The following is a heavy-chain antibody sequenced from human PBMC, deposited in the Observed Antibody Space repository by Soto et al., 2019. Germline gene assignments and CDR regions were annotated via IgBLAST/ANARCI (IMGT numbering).Heavy chain of an antibody. D-gene: IGHD2-2*01. CDR1: GGTFSSYA. CDR3: ARDRRYCSSTSCYAGHDNWFDP. V-gene: IGHV1-69*06. CDR2: VIPIFGTA. Sequence: SVKVSCKASGGTFSSYAISWVRQAPGQGLEWMGGVIPIFGTANYAQKFQGRVTITADKSTSTAYMELRSLRSEDKAVYYCARDRRYCSSTSCYAGHDNWFDPWGQGTLVTVSS. J-gene: IGHJ5*02.